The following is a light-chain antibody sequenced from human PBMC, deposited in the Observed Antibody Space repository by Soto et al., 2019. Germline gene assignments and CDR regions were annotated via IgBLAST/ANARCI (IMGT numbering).Light chain of an antibody. CDR2: LNSDGSH. CDR3: QTWGTGIHV. Sequence: QSVLTQSPSASASPGASVKLTCTLSSGHSSYAIAWHQQQPEKGPRYLMKLNSDGSHSRGDGIPDRFSGSSSGAERYLTISSLQSEDEADYYCQTWGTGIHVFGTGTKVT. V-gene: IGLV4-69*01. CDR1: SGHSSYA. J-gene: IGLJ1*01.